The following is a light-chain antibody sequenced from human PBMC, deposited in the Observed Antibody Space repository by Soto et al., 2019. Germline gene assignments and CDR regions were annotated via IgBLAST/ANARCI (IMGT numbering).Light chain of an antibody. Sequence: EIVLTQSPGTLSLSPGERATLSCRASETVRSSSLAWYQQKPGQAPRLLIYGAFHRATGIPDRFSGSGSGKDFNLPISRLEPKVFAGYYCQQYGSSLPYTFGQGTKLEIK. J-gene: IGKJ2*01. CDR3: QQYGSSLPYT. CDR1: ETVRSSS. CDR2: GAF. V-gene: IGKV3-20*01.